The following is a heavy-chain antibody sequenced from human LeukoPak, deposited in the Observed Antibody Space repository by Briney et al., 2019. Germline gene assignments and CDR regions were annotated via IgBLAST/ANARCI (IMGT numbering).Heavy chain of an antibody. J-gene: IGHJ4*02. Sequence: ASVKVSCKASGYTFPSYGMNWVRQAPGQGLEWMGWISANNGNTNYAQKLQGRVTMTTDTSTNTAYMELRSLRSDDTAVYYCASSLYSYGLYYFDEWGQGTLVTVSS. CDR3: ASSLYSYGLYYFDE. V-gene: IGHV1-18*01. CDR1: GYTFPSYG. D-gene: IGHD5-18*01. CDR2: ISANNGNT.